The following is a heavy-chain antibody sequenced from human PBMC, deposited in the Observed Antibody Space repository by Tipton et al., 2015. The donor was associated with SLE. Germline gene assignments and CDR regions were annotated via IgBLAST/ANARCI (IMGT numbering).Heavy chain of an antibody. V-gene: IGHV4-59*01. CDR3: ARVAYCGGDCYSYYFDY. D-gene: IGHD2-21*01. CDR2: IYYSGST. Sequence: TLSLTCTVSGGSISSYYRSWIRQPPGKGLEWIGYIYYSGSTNYNPSLKSRVTISVDTSKNQFSLKLSSVTAADTAVYYCARVAYCGGDCYSYYFDYWGQGTLVTVSS. CDR1: GGSISSYY. J-gene: IGHJ4*02.